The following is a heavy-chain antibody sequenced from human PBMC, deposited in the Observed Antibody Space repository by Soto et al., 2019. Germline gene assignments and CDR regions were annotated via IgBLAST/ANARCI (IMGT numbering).Heavy chain of an antibody. CDR2: IFHSGST. CDR1: GGSISSGGYS. CDR3: ARGGYSSKYYFYYGMDV. Sequence: PSETLSLTCAVSGGSISSGGYSWGWIRQPPGKGLEWIGYIFHSGSTYYNPSLKSRVTITVDTSKNQFSLKLSSVTAADTAVYYCARGGYSSKYYFYYGMDVWGQWTTVTVSS. D-gene: IGHD5-18*01. J-gene: IGHJ6*02. V-gene: IGHV4-30-2*01.